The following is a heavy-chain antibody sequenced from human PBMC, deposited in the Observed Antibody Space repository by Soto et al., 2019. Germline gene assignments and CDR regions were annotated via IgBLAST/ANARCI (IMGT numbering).Heavy chain of an antibody. CDR3: ANTYYDSSGYYNHDAFDI. J-gene: IGHJ3*02. CDR1: GFTFSSYA. CDR2: ISGSGGST. V-gene: IGHV3-23*01. Sequence: PGGSLRLSCAASGFTFSSYAMSWVRQAPGKGLEWVSAISGSGGSTYYADSVKGRFTISRDNSKNTLYLQMNSLRAEDTAVYYCANTYYDSSGYYNHDAFDIWGQGTMVTVSS. D-gene: IGHD3-22*01.